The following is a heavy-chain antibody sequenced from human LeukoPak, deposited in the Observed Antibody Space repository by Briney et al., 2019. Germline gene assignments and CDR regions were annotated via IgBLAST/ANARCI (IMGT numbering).Heavy chain of an antibody. CDR3: ARVKSSGWYGAFFDY. J-gene: IGHJ4*02. V-gene: IGHV4-59*01. D-gene: IGHD6-19*01. CDR2: IYYSGST. CDR1: GGSISSYY. Sequence: PSETLSLTCTVSGGSISSYYWSWIRQPPGKGLEWIGYIYYSGSTNYNPSLKSRVTISVDTSENQFSLKLSSVTAADTAVYYCARVKSSGWYGAFFDYWGQGTLVTVSS.